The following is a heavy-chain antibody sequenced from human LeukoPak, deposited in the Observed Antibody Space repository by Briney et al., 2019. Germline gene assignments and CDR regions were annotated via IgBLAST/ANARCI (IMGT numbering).Heavy chain of an antibody. D-gene: IGHD4-17*01. CDR1: GFTFSSYG. Sequence: GGSLRLSCAASGFTFSSYGMHWVRQAPGKGLEWVAFIRYDGSNKHYGDSVKGRFTISRDNSKNTLYLQMNSLRAEDTAVYYCAKGFYGDYGDAFDIWGQGTMVTVSS. J-gene: IGHJ3*02. CDR3: AKGFYGDYGDAFDI. CDR2: IRYDGSNK. V-gene: IGHV3-30*02.